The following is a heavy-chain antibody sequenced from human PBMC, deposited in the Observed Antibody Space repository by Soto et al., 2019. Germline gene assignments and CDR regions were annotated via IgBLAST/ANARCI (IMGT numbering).Heavy chain of an antibody. CDR3: ARALGSSGSFVYYYGMDV. D-gene: IGHD3-10*01. CDR2: ISAYNGNT. CDR1: GYTFTSYG. V-gene: IGHV1-18*04. Sequence: ASVKVSCKASGYTFTSYGISWVRQAPGQGLEWMGWISAYNGNTNYAQKLQGRVTMTTDTSTSTAYMELRSLRSDDTAVYYCARALGSSGSFVYYYGMDVWGQGTTVTSP. J-gene: IGHJ6*02.